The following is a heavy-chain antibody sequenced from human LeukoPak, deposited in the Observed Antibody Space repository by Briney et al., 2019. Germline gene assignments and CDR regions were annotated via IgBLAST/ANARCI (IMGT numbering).Heavy chain of an antibody. D-gene: IGHD1-26*01. J-gene: IGHJ4*02. CDR3: ARGSSGSYDY. V-gene: IGHV4-34*01. CDR1: GLTFSNYW. CDR2: INHSGST. Sequence: GSLRLSCAASGLTFSNYWMHWVRQPPGKGLEWIGEINHSGSTNYNPSLKSRVTISVDTSKNQFSLKLSSVTAADTAVYYCARGSSGSYDYWGQGTLVTVSS.